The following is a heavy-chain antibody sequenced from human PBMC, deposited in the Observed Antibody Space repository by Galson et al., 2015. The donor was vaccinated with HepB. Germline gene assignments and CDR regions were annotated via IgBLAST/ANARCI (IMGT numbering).Heavy chain of an antibody. D-gene: IGHD3-10*01. CDR2: INHSGST. V-gene: IGHV4-34*01. CDR3: ARTTVIRGVIRFWFDP. CDR1: GGSVSGYY. Sequence: ETLSLTCAVYGGSVSGYYWSWIRQPPGKGLEWIGEINHSGSTNYNPSLKSRFTISVDTSKNQFSLKPSSVTAADMAVYYCARTTVIRGVIRFWFDPWGQGTLVTVSS. J-gene: IGHJ5*02.